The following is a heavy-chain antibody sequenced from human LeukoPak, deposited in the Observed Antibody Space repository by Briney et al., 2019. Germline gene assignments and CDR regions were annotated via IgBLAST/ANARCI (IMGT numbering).Heavy chain of an antibody. Sequence: ASVKVSCKASGYTFTSYGISRVRQAPGQGLEWMGWISAYNGNTNYAQKLQGRVTMTTDTSTSTAYMELRSLRSDDTAVYYCARDRPDYVWGSYRYYYGMDVWGQGTTVTVSS. D-gene: IGHD3-16*01. CDR1: GYTFTSYG. CDR2: ISAYNGNT. J-gene: IGHJ6*02. V-gene: IGHV1-18*01. CDR3: ARDRPDYVWGSYRYYYGMDV.